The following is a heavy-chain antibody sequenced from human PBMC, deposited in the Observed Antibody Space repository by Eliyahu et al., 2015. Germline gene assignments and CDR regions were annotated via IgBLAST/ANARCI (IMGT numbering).Heavy chain of an antibody. Sequence: EWMGLINPSGGSKTYAQNFQGRVTMTRDTSTSTVYMELSSLRSEDTAVYYCARVDWVECGGDCYNNEEYFQHWGQGTLVTVSS. D-gene: IGHD2-21*01. J-gene: IGHJ1*01. V-gene: IGHV1-46*01. CDR3: ARVDWVECGGDCYNNEEYFQH. CDR2: INPSGGSK.